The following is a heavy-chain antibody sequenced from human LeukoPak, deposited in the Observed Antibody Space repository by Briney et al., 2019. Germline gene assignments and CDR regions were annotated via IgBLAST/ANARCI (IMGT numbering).Heavy chain of an antibody. J-gene: IGHJ4*02. CDR2: IKQDGSEK. CDR3: ARDKGTVTIFDC. Sequence: GGSLRLSCAASGFTFSNYWMSWVRQAPGKGLEWVANIKQDGSEKYYMDSVKGRFTISRDNAKNSLYLQMNSLRAEDTAVYYCARDKGTVTIFDCWGQGTLVTVSS. CDR1: GFTFSNYW. V-gene: IGHV3-7*01. D-gene: IGHD4-11*01.